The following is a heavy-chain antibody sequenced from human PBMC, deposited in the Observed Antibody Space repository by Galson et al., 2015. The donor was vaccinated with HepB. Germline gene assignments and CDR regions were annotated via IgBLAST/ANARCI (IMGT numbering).Heavy chain of an antibody. V-gene: IGHV3-30*18. D-gene: IGHD3-16*01. CDR1: GFTFSSYG. CDR3: AKTGERDDY. Sequence: SLRLSCAASGFTFSSYGMHWVRQAPGKGLEWVAVISYDGSNKYYADSVKGRFTISRDNSKNTLYLQMNSLRAEDTAVYYCAKTGERDDYWGQGTLVTVSS. CDR2: ISYDGSNK. J-gene: IGHJ4*02.